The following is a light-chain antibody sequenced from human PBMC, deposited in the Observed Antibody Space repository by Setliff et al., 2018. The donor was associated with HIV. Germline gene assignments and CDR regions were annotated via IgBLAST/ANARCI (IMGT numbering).Light chain of an antibody. V-gene: IGLV2-23*02. J-gene: IGLJ1*01. CDR2: EVI. CDR3: CSYAGSSTYV. Sequence: QSVLTQPDSVSGSPGQSITISCTGTSSDVGSYNLVSWYQQHPGKAPKLIIYEVIKRPSGISNRFSGSKSGNTASLTISGLQAEDEADYYCCSYAGSSTYVFGTGTKV. CDR1: SSDVGSYNL.